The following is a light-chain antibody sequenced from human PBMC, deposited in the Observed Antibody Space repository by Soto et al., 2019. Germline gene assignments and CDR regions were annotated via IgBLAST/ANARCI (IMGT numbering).Light chain of an antibody. CDR2: DVS. Sequence: QSVLTQPASVSGSPGQSITISCTGTSSDVGGYNYVSWYQQHPGKAPKLMIYDVSNRPSGVSNRFSGSKSGNTASLTISGLQAEVEADYYCSSYTSSSTLVYVFGTGTKVTVL. CDR1: SSDVGGYNY. V-gene: IGLV2-14*01. J-gene: IGLJ1*01. CDR3: SSYTSSSTLVYV.